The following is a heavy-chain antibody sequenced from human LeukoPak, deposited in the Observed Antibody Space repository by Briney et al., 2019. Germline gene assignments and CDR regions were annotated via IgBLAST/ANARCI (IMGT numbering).Heavy chain of an antibody. V-gene: IGHV1-69*05. CDR1: GGTFSSYA. CDR2: IIPIFGTA. J-gene: IGHJ6*03. CDR3: ARARGDDSYYYYMDV. Sequence: GASVKVSCKASGGTFSSYAISWVRQAPGQGLEWMGGIIPIFGTANYAQKFQGRVTITTDESTSTAYMELSSLRSEDTAVYYCARARGDDSYYYYMDVRGKGTTVTVSS. D-gene: IGHD3-10*01.